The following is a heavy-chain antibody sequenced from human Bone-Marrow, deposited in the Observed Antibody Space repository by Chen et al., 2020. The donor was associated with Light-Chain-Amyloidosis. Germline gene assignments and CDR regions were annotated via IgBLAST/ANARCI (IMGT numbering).Heavy chain of an antibody. D-gene: IGHD3-22*01. Sequence: QVQLQESGPGLVKPSQTLSLTCTVSGGSISSGDYYWSWIRQSPGKGLEWIGCISKSGTSYHNPYLASRMNMSVDRSENQFSLKLSSVTAADTAVYYCARNSFESDDYYYYGILDYWGQGTLVTVSS. CDR1: GGSISSGDYY. J-gene: IGHJ4*02. CDR3: ARNSFESDDYYYYGILDY. CDR2: ISKSGTS. V-gene: IGHV4-30-4*01.